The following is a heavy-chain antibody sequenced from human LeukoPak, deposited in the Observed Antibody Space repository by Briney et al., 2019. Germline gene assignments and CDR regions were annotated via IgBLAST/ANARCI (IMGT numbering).Heavy chain of an antibody. D-gene: IGHD1-7*01. J-gene: IGHJ3*02. CDR3: ARSWNYGDAFDI. CDR1: GYTFTSYD. CDR2: MNPNSGNT. Sequence: ASVKVSCKASGYTFTSYDINWVRQATGQGLEWMGWMNPNSGNTGYAQKFQGRVTITRNISISTAYMELSSLRSEDTAVYYCARSWNYGDAFDIWGQGTMVTVSS. V-gene: IGHV1-8*03.